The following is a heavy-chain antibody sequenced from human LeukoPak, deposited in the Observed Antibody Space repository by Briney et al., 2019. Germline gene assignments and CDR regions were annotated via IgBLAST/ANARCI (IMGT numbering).Heavy chain of an antibody. CDR3: AKGPVTLLWFGEPNWFDP. D-gene: IGHD3-10*01. CDR2: ISGSGGST. CDR1: GFTFSSYA. J-gene: IGHJ5*02. V-gene: IGHV3-23*01. Sequence: PGGSLRLSCAASGFTFSSYAMSWVRQAPGKGLEWVSAISGSGGSTYYADSVKGRFTISRDNSKNTRYLQMNSLRAEDTAVYYCAKGPVTLLWFGEPNWFDPWGQGTLVTVSS.